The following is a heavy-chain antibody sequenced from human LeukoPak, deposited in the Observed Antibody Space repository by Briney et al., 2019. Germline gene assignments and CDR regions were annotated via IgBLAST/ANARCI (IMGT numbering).Heavy chain of an antibody. CDR2: IYNDIT. CDR3: ARAPRLLVS. V-gene: IGHV4-4*09. CDR1: GASITTYY. J-gene: IGHJ4*02. D-gene: IGHD1-1*01. Sequence: SETLSFTCTVSGASITTYYWTWIRKAPGKGLQFIAYIYNDITNYNPALKSRATISLDAFKNQVSLSLSSVTAADTAFYYCARAPRLLVSWGQGILVTVSS.